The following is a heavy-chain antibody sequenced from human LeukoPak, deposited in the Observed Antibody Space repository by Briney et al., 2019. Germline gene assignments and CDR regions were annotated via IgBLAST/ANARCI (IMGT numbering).Heavy chain of an antibody. CDR1: GGSISNNNYY. V-gene: IGHV4-39*07. CDR2: IHNSGST. D-gene: IGHD5-18*01. CDR3: ATDRGVYSYGQEVF. J-gene: IGHJ4*02. Sequence: KPSETLSLTCTVSGGSISNNNYYWGWIRQPPGKGLEWIVSIHNSGSTYYNPSLKSRVTISVDTSKNQFSLKLSSVTAADTAVYYCATDRGVYSYGQEVFWGQGTLVTVSS.